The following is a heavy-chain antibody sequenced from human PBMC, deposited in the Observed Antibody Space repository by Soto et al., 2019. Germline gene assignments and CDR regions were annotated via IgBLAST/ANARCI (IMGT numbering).Heavy chain of an antibody. CDR3: AGEIEQLLGRFDY. Sequence: GGSLRLSCAASGFTFSSYGMSWVRQAPGKGLEWVSAISGSGGSTYYADSVKGRFTISRDNSKNTLYLQMNSLRAQDPAVKYCAGEIEQLLGRFDYWGQGTLVTVSS. CDR2: ISGSGGST. CDR1: GFTFSSYG. V-gene: IGHV3-23*01. J-gene: IGHJ4*02. D-gene: IGHD2-2*01.